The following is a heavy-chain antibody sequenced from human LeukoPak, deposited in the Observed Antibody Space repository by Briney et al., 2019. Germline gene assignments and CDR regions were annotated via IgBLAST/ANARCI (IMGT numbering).Heavy chain of an antibody. Sequence: SGTLSLTCTVSGGSISSGDYYWSWIRQPPGKGLEWIGYIYYSGSTYYNPSLKSRVTISVDTSKNQFSLKLSSVTAADTAVYYCARGRITMVRGPPYPWFDPWGQGTLVTVSS. CDR1: GGSISSGDYY. CDR2: IYYSGST. V-gene: IGHV4-30-4*01. J-gene: IGHJ5*02. CDR3: ARGRITMVRGPPYPWFDP. D-gene: IGHD3-10*01.